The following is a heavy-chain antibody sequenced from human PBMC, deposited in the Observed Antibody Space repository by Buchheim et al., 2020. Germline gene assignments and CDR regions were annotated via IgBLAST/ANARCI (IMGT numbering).Heavy chain of an antibody. CDR2: IYYSGST. J-gene: IGHJ6*02. D-gene: IGHD5-18*01. CDR3: ARGGGYSYGSLFYYYYGMDV. Sequence: QVQLQESGPGLVKPSQTLSLTCTVSGGSISSGDYYWSWIRQPPGKGLEWIGYIYYSGSTYYNPSLKSRVTISVDASMNQFSLKLSSVTAADTAVYYCARGGGYSYGSLFYYYYGMDVWGQGTT. CDR1: GGSISSGDYY. V-gene: IGHV4-30-4*01.